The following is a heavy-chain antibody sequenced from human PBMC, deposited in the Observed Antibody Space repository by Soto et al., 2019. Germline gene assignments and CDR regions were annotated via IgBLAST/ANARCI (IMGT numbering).Heavy chain of an antibody. CDR2: IYYSGST. CDR3: ARDNFLYDSSGYFHDAFDI. V-gene: IGHV4-31*11. D-gene: IGHD3-22*01. CDR1: GGSISGGGYY. J-gene: IGHJ3*02. Sequence: QVQLQESGAGLVKPSQTLSLTCAVSGGSISGGGYYWSWIRQHPGKGLEWIGYIYYSGSTYYYPSLKSRVTISVDTSKNQFSLQRSFVTAADTAVYYCARDNFLYDSSGYFHDAFDIWGQGTMVTVSS.